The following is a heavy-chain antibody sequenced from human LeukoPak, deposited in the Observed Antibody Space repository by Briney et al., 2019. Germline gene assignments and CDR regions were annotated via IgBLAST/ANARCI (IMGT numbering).Heavy chain of an antibody. D-gene: IGHD3-16*02. CDR3: ARQSLEITFGGVIATAFDY. Sequence: PSETLSLTCTVSGGSINSYYWNWIRQPPGKGLEWIGYIYYSGSTNYNPSLKSRVTISVDTSKNQFSLKLSSVTAADTAVYYCARQSLEITFGGVIATAFDYWGQGTPVTVSS. CDR2: IYYSGST. J-gene: IGHJ4*02. V-gene: IGHV4-59*08. CDR1: GGSINSYY.